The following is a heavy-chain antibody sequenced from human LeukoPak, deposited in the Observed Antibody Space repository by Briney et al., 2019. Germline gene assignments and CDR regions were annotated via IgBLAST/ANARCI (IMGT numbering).Heavy chain of an antibody. CDR1: GFTFSRSW. J-gene: IGHJ4*02. Sequence: PGGSLRLSCTASGFTFSRSWMHWVRQAPGKGLEWVADIKEDGSDKYYGDSVNGRFTISRDNAKNSVYLQINSLSPEDTAIYATLAFDSWGRGTLVTVSS. CDR2: IKEDGSDK. V-gene: IGHV3-7*01. CDR3: LAFDS. D-gene: IGHD2/OR15-2a*01.